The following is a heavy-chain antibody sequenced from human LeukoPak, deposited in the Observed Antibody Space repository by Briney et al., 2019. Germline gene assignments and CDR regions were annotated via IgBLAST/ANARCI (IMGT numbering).Heavy chain of an antibody. CDR2: IRYDGSNK. D-gene: IGHD1-26*01. CDR3: AKQAGGSYYGDY. V-gene: IGHV3-30*02. J-gene: IGHJ4*02. Sequence: GGSLRLSCAASEFSVGSNYMTWVRQAPGKGLEWVAFIRYDGSNKYYADSVKGRFTISRDNSKNTLYLQMNSLRAEDTAVYYCAKQAGGSYYGDYWGQGTLVTVSS. CDR1: EFSVGSNY.